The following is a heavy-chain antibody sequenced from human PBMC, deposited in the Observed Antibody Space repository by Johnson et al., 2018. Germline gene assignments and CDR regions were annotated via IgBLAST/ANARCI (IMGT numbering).Heavy chain of an antibody. J-gene: IGHJ1*01. V-gene: IGHV3-48*02. CDR1: GFTFSSYS. Sequence: EVQLVESGGGLVQPGGSLRLSCAASGFTFSSYSMNWVRQAPGKGLEWVSYISSSSSTIYYADSVKGRFTISRDNAKNSLYLQMNSLRDEDTAVYYCANIETSGRGAYFQYWGQGTLVTVSS. D-gene: IGHD2-15*01. CDR2: ISSSSSTI. CDR3: ANIETSGRGAYFQY.